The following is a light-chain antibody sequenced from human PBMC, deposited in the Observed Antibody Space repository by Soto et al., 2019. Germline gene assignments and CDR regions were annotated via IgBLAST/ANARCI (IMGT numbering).Light chain of an antibody. CDR3: QQHGTSPFT. CDR2: GAS. Sequence: EIVLTQSPGTLSLSPGERATLSCRASQSVNNNFLAWYQQRPGQSPRLLIYGASSRATGIPGRFSGSGSGTDFTLTANSLEPEDFAVYYCQQHGTSPFTVGPGTIVDIK. J-gene: IGKJ3*01. V-gene: IGKV3-20*01. CDR1: QSVNNNF.